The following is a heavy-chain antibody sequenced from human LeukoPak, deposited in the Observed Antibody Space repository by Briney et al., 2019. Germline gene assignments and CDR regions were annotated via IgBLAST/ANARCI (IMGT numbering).Heavy chain of an antibody. CDR3: ARGSSMSYYDSSGYRYYFDY. J-gene: IGHJ4*02. CDR2: IYYSGST. D-gene: IGHD3-22*01. Sequence: PSETLSLTRTVSGGSISSSSYYWGWIRQPPGKGREWIGSIYYSGSTYYNPSLKSRVTISVDTSKNQFSLKLSSVTAADTAVYYCARGSSMSYYDSSGYRYYFDYWGQGTLVTVSS. CDR1: GGSISSSSYY. V-gene: IGHV4-39*01.